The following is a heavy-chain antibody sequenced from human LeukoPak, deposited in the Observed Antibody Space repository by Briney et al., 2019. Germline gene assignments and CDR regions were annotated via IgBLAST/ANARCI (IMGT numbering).Heavy chain of an antibody. CDR2: MNPNSGNT. D-gene: IGHD2-21*01. CDR1: GYTFTSYD. CDR3: ARASIRRTGYWFDP. Sequence: ASVKVSCKASGYTFTSYDINWVRQATGQGLEWMGWMNPNSGNTGYAQEFQGRVTMTRNTSISTAYMELSSLRSEDTAVYYCARASIRRTGYWFDPWGQGTLVTVSS. J-gene: IGHJ5*02. V-gene: IGHV1-8*01.